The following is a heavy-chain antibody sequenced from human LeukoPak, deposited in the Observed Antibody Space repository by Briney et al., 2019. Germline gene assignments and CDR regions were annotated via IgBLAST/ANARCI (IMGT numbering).Heavy chain of an antibody. J-gene: IGHJ4*02. D-gene: IGHD6-13*01. CDR3: ARAPRNSSTTLDF. Sequence: ASVKVSCKASGYTFTSYWIQWVRQAPGQGLEWMGLINPDGGSTAYAHRFQGRVIMTRDTSTSTAYMDLSSLRSEDTAVYHCARAPRNSSTTLDFWGQGTLVTISS. V-gene: IGHV1-46*01. CDR2: INPDGGST. CDR1: GYTFTSYW.